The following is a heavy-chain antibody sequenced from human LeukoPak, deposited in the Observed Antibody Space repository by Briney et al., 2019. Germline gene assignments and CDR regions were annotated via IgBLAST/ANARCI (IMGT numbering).Heavy chain of an antibody. CDR2: IYYSGST. CDR3: ARLPIVEFPSTSFDI. V-gene: IGHV4-39*01. D-gene: IGHD2-15*01. J-gene: IGHJ3*02. CDR1: GGSISSSSYY. Sequence: PSETLSLTCTVSGGSISSSSYYWGWVRQPPGKGLEWIGRIYYSGSTYYNPSLKSRDTISVDTSKNQFSLKLSSVSAEDTAVYYCARLPIVEFPSTSFDIWGQGTMVTVSS.